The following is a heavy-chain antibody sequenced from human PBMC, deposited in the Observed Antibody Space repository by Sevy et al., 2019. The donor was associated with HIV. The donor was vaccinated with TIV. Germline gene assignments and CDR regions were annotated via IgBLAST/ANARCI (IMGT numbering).Heavy chain of an antibody. CDR2: ISSSSSYI. J-gene: IGHJ4*02. D-gene: IGHD6-13*01. Sequence: GGSLRLSCAASGFTFSSYSMNWVRQAPGKGLEWVSSISSSSSYIYYADSVKGRFTISRDNAKNSLYLQMNSLRAEDTALYYCAKDLEQQLGPDYWGQGTQVTVSS. CDR3: AKDLEQQLGPDY. CDR1: GFTFSSYS. V-gene: IGHV3-21*04.